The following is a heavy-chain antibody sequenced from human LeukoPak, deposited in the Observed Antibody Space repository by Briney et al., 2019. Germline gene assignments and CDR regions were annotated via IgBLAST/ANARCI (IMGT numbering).Heavy chain of an antibody. CDR2: IYYSGST. D-gene: IGHD2-2*01. Sequence: PSETLSLTCTVSGGSISSYYWSWIRQPPGKGLEWIGYIYYSGSTNYNPSLKSRVTISVDTSKNQFSLKLSSVTAADTAVYYCARGIVVVPAAMLGFDYWGQGTLVTVSS. CDR1: GGSISSYY. V-gene: IGHV4-59*12. J-gene: IGHJ4*02. CDR3: ARGIVVVPAAMLGFDY.